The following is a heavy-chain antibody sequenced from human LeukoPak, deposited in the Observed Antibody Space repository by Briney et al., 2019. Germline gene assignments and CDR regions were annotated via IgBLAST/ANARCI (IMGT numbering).Heavy chain of an antibody. D-gene: IGHD3-22*01. CDR1: GFTFSSYA. CDR3: AKDTGDYYDSSGYYEAPGAFDI. Sequence: PGGSLRLSCAASGFTFSSYAMSWVRQAPGKGLEWVSAISGSGGSTYYADSVKGRFTISRDNSKNTLYLQMNSLRAEDTAVYCCAKDTGDYYDSSGYYEAPGAFDIWGQGTMVTVSS. CDR2: ISGSGGST. J-gene: IGHJ3*02. V-gene: IGHV3-23*01.